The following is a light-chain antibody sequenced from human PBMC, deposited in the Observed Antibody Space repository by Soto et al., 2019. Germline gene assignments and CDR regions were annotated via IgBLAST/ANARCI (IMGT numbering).Light chain of an antibody. Sequence: DIQMTQSPSTLSASVGDRVTITCRSSQSIRSWLAWYQQKPGKALKFLIYKASSLESGVPSRFSGSGSGTEFSLTISSLQPDDFATYYCQQYNSYSYTFGQGTKLEIK. CDR1: QSIRSW. CDR2: KAS. V-gene: IGKV1-5*03. CDR3: QQYNSYSYT. J-gene: IGKJ2*01.